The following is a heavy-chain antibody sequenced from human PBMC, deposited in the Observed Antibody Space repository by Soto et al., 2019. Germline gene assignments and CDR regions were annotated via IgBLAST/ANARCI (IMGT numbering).Heavy chain of an antibody. Sequence: TCTVSGGSISSGDYYWSWTRQPPGKGLEWIGYIYYSGSTYYNPSLKSRVTISVDTSKNQFSLKLSSVTAADTAVYYCARYSVSYYYGMDVWGQGTTVTVSS. CDR1: GGSISSGDYY. CDR2: IYYSGST. CDR3: ARYSVSYYYGMDV. D-gene: IGHD2-21*01. V-gene: IGHV4-30-4*01. J-gene: IGHJ6*02.